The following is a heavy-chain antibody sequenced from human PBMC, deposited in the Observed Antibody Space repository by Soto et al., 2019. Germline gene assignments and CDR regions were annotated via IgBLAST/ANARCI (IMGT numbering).Heavy chain of an antibody. CDR1: GGSISSGDYY. CDR2: IYYSGST. J-gene: IGHJ5*01. Sequence: NPSETLSLTCTVSGGSISSGDYYWSWIRQPPGKGLEWIGYIYYSGSTYYNPSLKSRVTISVDTSKNQFSLKLSSVTAADTAVYYCARASGDIVVGNWFDSWGQGTLVTVSS. D-gene: IGHD2-2*01. V-gene: IGHV4-30-4*01. CDR3: ARASGDIVVGNWFDS.